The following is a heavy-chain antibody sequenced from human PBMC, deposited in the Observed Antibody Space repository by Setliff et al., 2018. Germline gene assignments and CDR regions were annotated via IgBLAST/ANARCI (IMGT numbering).Heavy chain of an antibody. CDR2: IKQDGSVK. J-gene: IGHJ4*02. D-gene: IGHD3-16*01. V-gene: IGHV3-7*03. CDR1: GFTFSSYW. Sequence: PSETLSLSCAASGFTFSSYWMNWVRQAPGKGLEWVANIKQDGSVKNYVDSVKGRFSISRDNTKNSLYFQMNSLRAEDTAIYYCARTTGYRLEGDFDYWGQGTLVTVSS. CDR3: ARTTGYRLEGDFDY.